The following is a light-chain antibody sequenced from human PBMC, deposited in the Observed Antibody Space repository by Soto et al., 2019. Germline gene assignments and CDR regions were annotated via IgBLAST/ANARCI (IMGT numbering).Light chain of an antibody. CDR2: XXX. V-gene: IGKV1-5*01. CDR3: LQYSSHSWT. J-gene: IGKJ1*01. Sequence: DIQMTQSPSTLSGSVGDRVTITCRASQTISSGLAWYQQKPGKAPKLXXXXXXXLESGVPSRFRGSGSGKDFTLTISSLQPEDFATYYCLQYSSHSWTFVQVSKVDIK. CDR1: QTISSG.